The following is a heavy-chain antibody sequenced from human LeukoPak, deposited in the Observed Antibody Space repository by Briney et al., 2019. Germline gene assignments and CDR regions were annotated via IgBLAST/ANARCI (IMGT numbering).Heavy chain of an antibody. Sequence: PGRSLRLSCAASGFTFSSYGMHWVRQAPGKGLEWVSGISAGADVIFYADPVKGRFTISRDNSKNTLYLQMNSLRAEDSAEYYCAKSLLTTATGTGRAFDIWGQGTMVTVSA. V-gene: IGHV3-23*01. CDR3: AKSLLTTATGTGRAFDI. J-gene: IGHJ3*02. CDR1: GFTFSSYG. D-gene: IGHD1-1*01. CDR2: ISAGADVI.